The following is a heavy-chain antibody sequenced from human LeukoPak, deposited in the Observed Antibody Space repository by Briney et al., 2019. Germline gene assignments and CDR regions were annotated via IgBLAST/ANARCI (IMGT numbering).Heavy chain of an antibody. Sequence: SETLSLTCTVSGGSISSHFWSWVRQPPGKGLEWIGNIYNSGTTNYNPSLKSRVTISVDTSKNQLSLQLTSVTAADTAVYYCTKATQWLAFDYWGRGTLVTVSS. V-gene: IGHV4-59*11. CDR1: GGSISSHF. CDR2: IYNSGTT. D-gene: IGHD6-19*01. CDR3: TKATQWLAFDY. J-gene: IGHJ4*02.